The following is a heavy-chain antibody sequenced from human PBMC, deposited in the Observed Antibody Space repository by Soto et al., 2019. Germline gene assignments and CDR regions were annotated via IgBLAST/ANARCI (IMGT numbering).Heavy chain of an antibody. CDR1: GYTFSSYW. J-gene: IGHJ4*02. Sequence: PGESLKISCKGSGYTFSSYWINWVRQMPGKGLEWMGRIDPSDSQTNYSPSFQGQVTISADKSINTAYLQWTSLKASDTAMYYCARQIYDSDTGPNFQYYFDSWGQGTPVTVSS. V-gene: IGHV5-10-1*01. D-gene: IGHD3-22*01. CDR2: IDPSDSQT. CDR3: ARQIYDSDTGPNFQYYFDS.